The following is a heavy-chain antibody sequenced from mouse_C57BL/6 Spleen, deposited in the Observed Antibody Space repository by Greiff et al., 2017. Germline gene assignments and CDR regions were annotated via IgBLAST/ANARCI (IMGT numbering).Heavy chain of an antibody. D-gene: IGHD2-2*01. CDR2: IRLKSDNYAT. CDR3: TGVTTRRCFDY. Sequence: EVKLQESGGGLVQPGGSMKLSCVASGFTFSNYWMNWVRQSPEKGLEWVAQIRLKSDNYATHYAESVKGRFTISRDDSKSSVYLQMNNLRAEDTGIYYCTGVTTRRCFDYWGQGTTLTVSS. CDR1: GFTFSNYW. V-gene: IGHV6-3*01. J-gene: IGHJ2*01.